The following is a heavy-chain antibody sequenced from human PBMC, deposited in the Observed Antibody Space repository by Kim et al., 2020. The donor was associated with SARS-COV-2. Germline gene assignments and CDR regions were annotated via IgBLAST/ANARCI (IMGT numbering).Heavy chain of an antibody. CDR1: GFTFSSFG. J-gene: IGHJ5*01. CDR2: ISYDGSNK. CDR3: VRHRWRPAIVGGGYWF. Sequence: GGSLRLSCAASGFTFSSFGMHWVRQAPGKGLEWVAVISYDGSNKYYADSVKGRFTISRDNSKNTLYLQMNSLTAEDTAVYYGVRHRWRPAIVGGGYWF. V-gene: IGHV3-30*03. D-gene: IGHD3-16*02.